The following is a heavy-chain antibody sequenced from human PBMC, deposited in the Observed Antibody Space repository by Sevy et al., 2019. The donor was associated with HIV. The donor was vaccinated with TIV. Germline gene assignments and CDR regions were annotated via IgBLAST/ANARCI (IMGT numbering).Heavy chain of an antibody. CDR1: DGSFSGYY. V-gene: IGHV4-34*01. D-gene: IGHD2-2*01. CDR2: INESGIT. CDR3: ARSPPVVVVPGAPSWFDP. Sequence: SETLSLTCAVHDGSFSGYYWSWIRQLPGKGLEWIGEINESGITYYNPSLKSRVTISVDTSKKQFSLKLNSVTAADTAVYFCARSPPVVVVPGAPSWFDPWGQGTLVTVSS. J-gene: IGHJ5*02.